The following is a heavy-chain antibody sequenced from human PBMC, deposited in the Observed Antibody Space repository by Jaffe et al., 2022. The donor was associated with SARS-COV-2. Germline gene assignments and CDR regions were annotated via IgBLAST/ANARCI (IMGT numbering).Heavy chain of an antibody. V-gene: IGHV4-59*01. CDR1: GGSISGYY. J-gene: IGHJ6*03. Sequence: QVQLQESGPGLVKPSETLSLMCTVSGGSISGYYWSWIRQPPGKGLEWIGDIYFSGSTNYNPSFESRVSISVDTSMKYFSLRLNSVTAADTAVYYCARDIEAAGLGPYYYYMDVWGKGTTVIVSS. CDR3: ARDIEAAGLGPYYYYMDV. D-gene: IGHD2-15*01. CDR2: IYFSGST.